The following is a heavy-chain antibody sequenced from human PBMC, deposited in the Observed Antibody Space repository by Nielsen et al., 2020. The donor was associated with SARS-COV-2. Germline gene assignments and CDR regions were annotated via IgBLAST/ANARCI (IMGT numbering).Heavy chain of an antibody. D-gene: IGHD3-9*01. Sequence: ASVKVSCKASGYTFTSYGISWVRQAPGQGLEWMGWISAYNGNTNYAQKLQGRVTMTRDTSISTAYMELSRLRSDDTAVYYCARDGSYYDILTGPLDYWGQGTLVTVSS. V-gene: IGHV1-18*01. CDR1: GYTFTSYG. J-gene: IGHJ4*02. CDR2: ISAYNGNT. CDR3: ARDGSYYDILTGPLDY.